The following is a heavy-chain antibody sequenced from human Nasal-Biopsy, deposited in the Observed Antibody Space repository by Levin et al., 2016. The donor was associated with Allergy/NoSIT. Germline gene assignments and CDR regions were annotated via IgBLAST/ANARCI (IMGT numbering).Heavy chain of an antibody. Sequence: GESLKISCAASGFSIETNYMNWVRQAPGKGLEWVAVIYIGGDTYYADSVKGRFTISRDNSKNTLYLQMNTLRPDDTALYYCASATPPPLCTTTSCPTYGIDVWGQGTTVTVSS. CDR2: IYIGGDT. J-gene: IGHJ6*02. D-gene: IGHD2-2*01. V-gene: IGHV3-53*05. CDR1: GFSIETNY. CDR3: ASATPPPLCTTTSCPTYGIDV.